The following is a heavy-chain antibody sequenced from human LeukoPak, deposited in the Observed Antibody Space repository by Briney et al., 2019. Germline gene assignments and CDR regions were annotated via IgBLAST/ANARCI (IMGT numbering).Heavy chain of an antibody. Sequence: ASVKVSCKASGYTFTGHYMHWVRQAPGQGLEWMGRINPNSGGTNYAQKFQGRVTMTRDTSISTAYMELSRLRSDDTAVYYCARATPSLSSGWYYWGQGTLVTVSS. CDR1: GYTFTGHY. CDR3: ARATPSLSSGWYY. V-gene: IGHV1-2*06. J-gene: IGHJ4*02. CDR2: INPNSGGT. D-gene: IGHD6-19*01.